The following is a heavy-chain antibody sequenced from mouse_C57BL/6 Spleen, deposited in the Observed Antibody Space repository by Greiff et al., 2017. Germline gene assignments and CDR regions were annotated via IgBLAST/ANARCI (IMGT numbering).Heavy chain of an antibody. CDR2: IRNKANGYTT. V-gene: IGHV7-3*01. CDR1: GFTFTDYY. J-gene: IGHJ4*01. CDR3: ARYYSTAMDY. Sequence: EVNLVESGGGLVQPGGSLSLSCAASGFTFTDYYMSWVRQPPGKALEWLGFIRNKANGYTTEYSASVKGRFTISRDNSQSILYLQMNALRAEDSATYYCARYYSTAMDYWGQGTSVTVSS.